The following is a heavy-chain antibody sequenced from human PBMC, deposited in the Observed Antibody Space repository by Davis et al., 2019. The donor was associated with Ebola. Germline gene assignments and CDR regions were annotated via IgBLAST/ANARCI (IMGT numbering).Heavy chain of an antibody. J-gene: IGHJ4*02. CDR3: ARGHDSSGYYLDY. D-gene: IGHD3-22*01. CDR1: GGSISSGDYY. V-gene: IGHV4-30-4*01. CDR2: IYYSGST. Sequence: PSETLSLTCTVSGGSISSGDYYWSWIRQPPGKGLEWIGYIYYSGSTYYNPSLKSRVTISVDTSKNQFSLKLSSVTAADTAVYYFARGHDSSGYYLDYWGQGTLVTVSS.